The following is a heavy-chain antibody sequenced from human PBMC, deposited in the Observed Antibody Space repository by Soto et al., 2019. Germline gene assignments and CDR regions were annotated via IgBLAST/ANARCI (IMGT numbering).Heavy chain of an antibody. D-gene: IGHD1-26*01. CDR1: GESFSGYY. J-gene: IGHJ4*02. CDR3: XXXXRSYSDYFDY. Sequence: QVQLQQWGAGLLKPSETLSLTCAVYGESFSGYYWTWIRQPPGKGLEWIGEINHSGSTNYNTSLXXXXXXXXXXXXXXXXXXXXXXXXXXXXXXXXXXXXRSYSDYFDYWGQGTLVTVS. V-gene: IGHV4-34*01. CDR2: INHSGST.